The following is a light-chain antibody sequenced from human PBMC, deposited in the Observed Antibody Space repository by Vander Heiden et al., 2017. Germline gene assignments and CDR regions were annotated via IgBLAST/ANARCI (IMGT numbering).Light chain of an antibody. CDR3: ATWDRTRSTGPCV. CDR1: SSNIGNNY. Sequence: QSVLTQPPSVSAAPGQKVTISCSGSSSNIGNNYVTWYQHHPGTAPKLLIYDNNRRTSGIPDRFSGSKSGTSATLAIAWLQTGDEGDYYCATWDRTRSTGPCVFGTGTKVTV. V-gene: IGLV1-51*01. CDR2: DNN. J-gene: IGLJ1*01.